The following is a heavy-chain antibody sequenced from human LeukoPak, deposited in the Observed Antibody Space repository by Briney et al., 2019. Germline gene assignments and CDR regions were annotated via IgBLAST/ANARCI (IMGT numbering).Heavy chain of an antibody. CDR2: IKLDGSEK. CDR3: ARDQYDTWSRRGNFDS. J-gene: IGHJ5*01. D-gene: IGHD3-3*01. Sequence: GGSLRLSCVASGFTFGKYWMSWVRQAPGKGLEWVANIKLDGSEKNYVDSVKGRFTTSRDNTKNSLYLQMNSLRVEDTAVFYCARDQYDTWSRRGNFDSWGQGTLVLVSS. CDR1: GFTFGKYW. V-gene: IGHV3-7*03.